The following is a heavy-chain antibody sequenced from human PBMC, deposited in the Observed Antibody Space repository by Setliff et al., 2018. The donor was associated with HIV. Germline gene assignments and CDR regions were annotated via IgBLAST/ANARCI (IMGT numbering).Heavy chain of an antibody. Sequence: PGGSLRLSCAASGFTFSSYWMSWVRQAPGKGLEWVANIKQDGSEKYYVDSVKGRFTISRDNAKNSLYLQMNSLGAEDTAVYYCAKSYFDRSGYLGSWGQGTLVTVSS. J-gene: IGHJ5*02. CDR2: IKQDGSEK. CDR3: AKSYFDRSGYLGS. CDR1: GFTFSSYW. D-gene: IGHD3-22*01. V-gene: IGHV3-7*02.